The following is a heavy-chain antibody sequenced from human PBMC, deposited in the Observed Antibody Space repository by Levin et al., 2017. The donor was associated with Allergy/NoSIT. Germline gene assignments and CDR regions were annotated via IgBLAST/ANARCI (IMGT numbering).Heavy chain of an antibody. Sequence: GASVKVSCKASGGTFSSYAITWVRQAPGQGLEWMGGIIPIFGTANYAQKFQGRVTLTADKSTTTAYMELSSLRSEDTAVYYCARVHTYCGDDCYSFDYWGQGTLVTVSS. J-gene: IGHJ4*02. D-gene: IGHD2-21*02. CDR2: IIPIFGTA. V-gene: IGHV1-69*06. CDR3: ARVHTYCGDDCYSFDY. CDR1: GGTFSSYA.